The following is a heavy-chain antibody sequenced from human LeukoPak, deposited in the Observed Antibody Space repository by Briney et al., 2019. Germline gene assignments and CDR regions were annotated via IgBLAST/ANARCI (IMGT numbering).Heavy chain of an antibody. CDR2: IYHSGST. CDR1: GYSISSGYY. CDR3: ARHDYGDYGPY. D-gene: IGHD4-17*01. V-gene: IGHV4-38-2*01. J-gene: IGHJ4*02. Sequence: PSETLSLTCAVSGYSISSGYYWGWIRQPPGKGLEWIGSIYHSGSTYYNPSLKSRVTISVDTSKNYFSLKLSSVTAADTAVYYCARHDYGDYGPYWGQGTLVTVSS.